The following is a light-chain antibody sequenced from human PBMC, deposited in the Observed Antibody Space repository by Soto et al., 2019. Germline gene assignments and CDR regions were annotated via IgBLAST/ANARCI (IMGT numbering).Light chain of an antibody. CDR2: SND. CDR3: SAWDASLNAYV. CDR1: SSNIGSKN. Sequence: QSVLTQPPSASGTPGQRVTLFCSGSSSNIGSKNVYWYQHLPGTAPKLLIYSNDQRPSGVPDRFSGSKSGTSASLAISGLRSEDEADDDCSAWDASLNAYVFGAGTKVTVL. V-gene: IGLV1-44*01. J-gene: IGLJ1*01.